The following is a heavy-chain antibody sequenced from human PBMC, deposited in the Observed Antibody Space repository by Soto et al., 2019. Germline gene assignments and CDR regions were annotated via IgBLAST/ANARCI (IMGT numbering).Heavy chain of an antibody. CDR3: ARGIEGREYGTDV. V-gene: IGHV1-2*02. CDR1: GYTFTGYY. Sequence: ASVKVSCKASGYTFTGYYLHWVRQAPGQGLEWMGWINPNSGGTNYAQKFQGRVTMTRDTSISTAYMELSRLRSDDTAVYYCARGIEGREYGTDVWGQGTTVTVSS. D-gene: IGHD1-26*01. CDR2: INPNSGGT. J-gene: IGHJ6*02.